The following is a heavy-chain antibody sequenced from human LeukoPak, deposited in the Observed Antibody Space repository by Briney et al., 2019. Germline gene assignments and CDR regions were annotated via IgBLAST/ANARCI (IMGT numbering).Heavy chain of an antibody. CDR3: AKGSSRGGGDGDAFDI. Sequence: GGSLRLSCATSGFTFSNAWMNWVRQAPGKGLEWVGRIRSNSDGGTIDYAAPVKGRFTLSKDDSKTTLYLQMNSLRAEDTAVYYCAKGSSRGGGDGDAFDIWGQGTMVTVSS. D-gene: IGHD3-16*01. V-gene: IGHV3-15*07. CDR2: IRSNSDGGTI. CDR1: GFTFSNAW. J-gene: IGHJ3*02.